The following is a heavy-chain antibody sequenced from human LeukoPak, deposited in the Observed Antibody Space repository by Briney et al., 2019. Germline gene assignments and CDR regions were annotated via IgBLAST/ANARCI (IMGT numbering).Heavy chain of an antibody. CDR3: SRSAYYDGSGNYYDY. V-gene: IGHV3-74*01. CDR1: GFTFSSYW. CDR2: INSDGSST. Sequence: GGSLRLSCAASGFTFSSYWMHWVRQAPGKGLVWVSRINSDGSSTSYADSVKGRFTISRDNAKNTLYLQMNGLRAEDTAVYYCSRSAYYDGSGNYYDYWGQGTLVTVSS. D-gene: IGHD3-22*01. J-gene: IGHJ4*02.